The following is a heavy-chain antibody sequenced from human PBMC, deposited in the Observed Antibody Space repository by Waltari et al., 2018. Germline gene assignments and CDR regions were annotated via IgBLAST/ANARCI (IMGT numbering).Heavy chain of an antibody. CDR3: ARDGHSYFYGSWSDY. J-gene: IGHJ4*02. CDR1: GISVSSYA. Sequence: QVQLVESGGGVVQPGKSLTLSCEVSGISVSSYAMHWVRQAPGEGLEGVAVISFDGNNIYFADAGKGRFTINRDNSKNTLSLQMNSLTPEDTAIYYCARDGHSYFYGSWSDYWGQGTLVTVSS. CDR2: ISFDGNNI. D-gene: IGHD3-10*01. V-gene: IGHV3-30*01.